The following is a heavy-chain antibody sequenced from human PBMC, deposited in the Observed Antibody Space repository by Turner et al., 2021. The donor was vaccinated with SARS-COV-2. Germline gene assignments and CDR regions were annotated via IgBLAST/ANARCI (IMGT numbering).Heavy chain of an antibody. CDR2: ISYDGSNK. V-gene: IGHV3-30-3*01. J-gene: IGHJ6*02. CDR1: GFPFRSSA. D-gene: IGHD5-12*01. Sequence: QVQLVESGGGVVQPGRSLRLSCAAPGFPFRSSAMHWVRQAPGKGLEWVAVISYDGSNKYYADSVKGRFTISRDNSKNTLYLQMNSLRAEDTAVYYCARDGGGIVATMGTIDYYYYAMDVWGQGTTVTVSS. CDR3: ARDGGGIVATMGTIDYYYYAMDV.